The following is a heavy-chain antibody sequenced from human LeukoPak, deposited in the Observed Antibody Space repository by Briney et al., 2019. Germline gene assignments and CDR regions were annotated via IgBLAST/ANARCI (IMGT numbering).Heavy chain of an antibody. V-gene: IGHV3-11*01. D-gene: IGHD3-10*01. J-gene: IGHJ5*02. CDR2: ISSSGSTI. Sequence: GRSLRLSCAASGFTFSDYYMSWIRQAPGKGLEWVSYISSSGSTIYYADSVKGRFTISRDNAKNSLYLQMNSLRAEDTAVYYCARCLMVVRGVICNWFDPWGQGTLVTVSS. CDR1: GFTFSDYY. CDR3: ARCLMVVRGVICNWFDP.